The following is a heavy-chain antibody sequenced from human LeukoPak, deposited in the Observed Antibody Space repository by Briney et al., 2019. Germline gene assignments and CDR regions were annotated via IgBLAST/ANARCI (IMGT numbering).Heavy chain of an antibody. CDR3: ARAPPLNWGWGGQYDCYYYMDV. Sequence: ASVKVSCKASGYTFTSYYMHWVRQAPGQGLEWMGIINPSGGSTSYAQKFQGRVTMTTDTSTSTAYMELRSLRSDDTAVYYCARAPPLNWGWGGQYDCYYYMDVWGKGTTVTVSS. J-gene: IGHJ6*03. V-gene: IGHV1-46*01. CDR2: INPSGGST. D-gene: IGHD7-27*01. CDR1: GYTFTSYY.